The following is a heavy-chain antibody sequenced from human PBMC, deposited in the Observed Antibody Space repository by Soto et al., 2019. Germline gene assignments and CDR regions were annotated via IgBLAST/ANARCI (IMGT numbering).Heavy chain of an antibody. D-gene: IGHD5-12*01. J-gene: IGHJ6*02. CDR3: ARMSGYYLGVRYSMDV. CDR1: GGTFSSYA. CDR2: IIPIFGTA. V-gene: IGHV1-69*01. Sequence: QVQLVQSGAEVKKPGSSVKVSCKASGGTFSSYAISWVRQAPGQGLEWMGGIIPIFGTANYAQKFQGRVTITADESNSIAYMEPSSLRSEDTAVHYCARMSGYYLGVRYSMDVWGQGTTVTVSS.